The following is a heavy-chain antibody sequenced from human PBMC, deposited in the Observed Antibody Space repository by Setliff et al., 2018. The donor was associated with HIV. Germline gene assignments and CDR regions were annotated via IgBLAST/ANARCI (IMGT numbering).Heavy chain of an antibody. V-gene: IGHV3-48*04. CDR2: ISSSSSTK. CDR1: GFTFSSYS. CDR3: TRVGSSGWTPFDY. D-gene: IGHD6-19*01. Sequence: QPGGSLRLSCAASGFTFSSYSMNWVRQAPGKGLEWVSYISSSSSTKYYADSVKGRFTIARDDAKNSLYLQMNSLRADDTAVYYCTRVGSSGWTPFDYWGQGTLVTVSS. J-gene: IGHJ4*02.